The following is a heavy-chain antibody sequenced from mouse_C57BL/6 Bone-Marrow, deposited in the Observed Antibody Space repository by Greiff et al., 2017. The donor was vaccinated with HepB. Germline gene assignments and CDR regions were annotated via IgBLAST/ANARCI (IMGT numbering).Heavy chain of an antibody. J-gene: IGHJ1*03. CDR3: ARDRGPLDV. Sequence: EVQVVESGGGLVKPGGSLKLSCAASGFTFSSYAMSWVRQTPEKRLEWVATISDGGSYTYYPDNVKGRFTISRDNAKNNLYLQMSHLKSEDTAMYYCARDRGPLDVWGTGTTVTVSS. CDR2: ISDGGSYT. CDR1: GFTFSSYA. V-gene: IGHV5-4*01. D-gene: IGHD3-1*01.